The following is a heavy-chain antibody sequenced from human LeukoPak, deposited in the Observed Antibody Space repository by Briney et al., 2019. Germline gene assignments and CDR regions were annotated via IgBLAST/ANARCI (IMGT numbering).Heavy chain of an antibody. CDR2: INSNSGGT. D-gene: IGHD3-16*01. CDR3: ARVLVPAGGGVVDY. Sequence: ASVKVSCKASGYTFTDYYMHWVRQAPGQGLEWMGWINSNSGGTNYALKFQGRVTMTRDMSISTAYMDLSSLRSDDTAVYYCARVLVPAGGGVVDYWGQGTLVTVSS. J-gene: IGHJ4*01. CDR1: GYTFTDYY. V-gene: IGHV1-2*02.